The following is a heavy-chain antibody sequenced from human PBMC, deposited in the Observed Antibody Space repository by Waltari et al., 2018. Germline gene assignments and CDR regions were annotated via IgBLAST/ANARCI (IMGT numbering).Heavy chain of an antibody. J-gene: IGHJ3*02. CDR1: GYTFTGYY. CDR2: INPNSGGT. V-gene: IGHV1-2*02. CDR3: AGTAGYYYDSSADAFDI. D-gene: IGHD3-22*01. Sequence: QVQLVQSGAEVKKPGASVKVSCKASGYTFTGYYMHWVRQAPGQGLEWMGWINPNSGGTNYAQKFQGRVTMTRDTSISTAYMELGRLRSDDTAVYYCAGTAGYYYDSSADAFDIWGQGTMVTVSS.